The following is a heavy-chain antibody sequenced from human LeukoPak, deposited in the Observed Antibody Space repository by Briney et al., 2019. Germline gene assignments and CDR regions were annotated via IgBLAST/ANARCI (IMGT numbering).Heavy chain of an antibody. Sequence: ASVTVSCKVSGNTLTELSIHWVRQSPGKGLEWMGGFDSEDGETIYAHQFQDRVTMTDDTFTDTAYMELSSLTSEDTAGYYCATAPYVLLQRLPFDYWGQGTLVTVSS. CDR2: FDSEDGET. CDR1: GNTLTELS. CDR3: ATAPYVLLQRLPFDY. V-gene: IGHV1-24*01. D-gene: IGHD6-25*01. J-gene: IGHJ4*02.